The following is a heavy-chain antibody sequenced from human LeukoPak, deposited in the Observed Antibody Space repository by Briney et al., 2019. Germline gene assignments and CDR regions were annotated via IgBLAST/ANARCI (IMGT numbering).Heavy chain of an antibody. J-gene: IGHJ3*02. V-gene: IGHV3-21*01. CDR3: ARDPDFWSGYYNDAFDI. CDR2: ISSSSSYI. Sequence: GGSLRLSCAASGFTFSSYSMNWVRQAPGKGLEWVSSISSSSSYIYYADSVKGRFTISRDNAKNSLYLQMNSLRAEDTAVYYCARDPDFWSGYYNDAFDIWGQGTMVTVSS. CDR1: GFTFSSYS. D-gene: IGHD3-3*01.